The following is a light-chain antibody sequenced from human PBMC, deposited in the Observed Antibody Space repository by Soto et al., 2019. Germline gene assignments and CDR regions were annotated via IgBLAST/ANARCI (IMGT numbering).Light chain of an antibody. CDR1: QSVSSN. Sequence: EIVMTQSPATLSVSPGERATLSCRASQSVSSNLAWYQQKPGQAPRLLMYDVPNRATGIPARFSGSGSGTDFTLTISSLQSEDFAVYYCQQYNGWPITFGQGTRLEI. J-gene: IGKJ5*01. CDR2: DVP. CDR3: QQYNGWPIT. V-gene: IGKV3D-15*01.